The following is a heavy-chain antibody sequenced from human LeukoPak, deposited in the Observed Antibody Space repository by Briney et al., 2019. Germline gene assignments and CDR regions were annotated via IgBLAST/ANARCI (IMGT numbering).Heavy chain of an antibody. CDR3: AKDHTEVRGVIIPYDY. Sequence: GGSLRLSCAASGFTFSRYWMPWVRQAPGKGLEWVSRVNGDGSTTTYADSVKGRFTISRDNSKNTPYLQMNSLRAEDTAVYYCAKDHTEVRGVIIPYDYWGQGTLVTVSS. CDR1: GFTFSRYW. V-gene: IGHV3-74*01. CDR2: VNGDGSTT. J-gene: IGHJ4*02. D-gene: IGHD3-10*01.